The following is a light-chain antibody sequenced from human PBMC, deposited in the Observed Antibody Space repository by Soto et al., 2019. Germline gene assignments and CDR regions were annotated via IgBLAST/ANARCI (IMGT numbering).Light chain of an antibody. Sequence: EIVLTQSPATLSLSPGERATLSCRASQSVKTFLVWYQQRPGQAPSLLIYDASNRATGIPARFSGSGSGTDFTLTISSLEPEDFAVYYCQQRSNWPITFGQGTRLEIK. J-gene: IGKJ5*01. CDR2: DAS. CDR1: QSVKTF. V-gene: IGKV3-11*01. CDR3: QQRSNWPIT.